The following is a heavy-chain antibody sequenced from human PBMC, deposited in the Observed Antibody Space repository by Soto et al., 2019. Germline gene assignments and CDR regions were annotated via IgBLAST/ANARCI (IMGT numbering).Heavy chain of an antibody. V-gene: IGHV3-30-3*01. Sequence: PGGSLRLSCAASGFTFSSYAMHWVRQAPGKGLEWVAVISYDGSNKYYADSVKGRFTISRDNSKNTLYLQMNSLRAEDTAVYYCARDRRHYYYYGMDVWGQGTTVPVSS. J-gene: IGHJ6*02. CDR3: ARDRRHYYYYGMDV. CDR2: ISYDGSNK. CDR1: GFTFSSYA. D-gene: IGHD1-1*01.